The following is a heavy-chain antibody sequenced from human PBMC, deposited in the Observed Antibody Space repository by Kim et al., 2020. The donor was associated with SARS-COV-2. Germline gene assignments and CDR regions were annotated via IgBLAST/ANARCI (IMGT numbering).Heavy chain of an antibody. Sequence: GGSLRLSCAASGFTFSSYSMNWVRQAPGKGLEWVSYISSSSSTIYYADSVKGRFTISRDNAKNSLYLQMNGLRDEDTAVYYCARPPSDYGDYSLADAFDIWGQGTMVTVSS. V-gene: IGHV3-48*02. CDR2: ISSSSSTI. J-gene: IGHJ3*02. CDR1: GFTFSSYS. D-gene: IGHD4-17*01. CDR3: ARPPSDYGDYSLADAFDI.